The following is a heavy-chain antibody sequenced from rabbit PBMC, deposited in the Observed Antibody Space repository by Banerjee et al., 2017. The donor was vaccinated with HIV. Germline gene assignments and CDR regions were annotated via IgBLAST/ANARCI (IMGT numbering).Heavy chain of an antibody. Sequence: QEQLKETGGGLVQPGGSLTLSRKASGFDFSSYYMSWVRQAPGKGLEWIACINTSNGNTVYASWAKGRFTISKTSSTTVTLQMTSLTAADTATYFCARDLAGVIGWNFGLWGPGTLVTVS. CDR1: GFDFSSYYM. J-gene: IGHJ4*01. CDR3: ARDLAGVIGWNFGL. D-gene: IGHD4-1*01. CDR2: INTSNGNT. V-gene: IGHV1S45*01.